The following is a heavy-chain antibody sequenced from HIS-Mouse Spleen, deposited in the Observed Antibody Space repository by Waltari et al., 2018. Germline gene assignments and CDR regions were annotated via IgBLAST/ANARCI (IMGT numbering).Heavy chain of an antibody. CDR1: GFTFSSYA. CDR3: AINRRTGGYFDY. Sequence: EVQLLESGGGLVQPGGSLRLSCAASGFTFSSYAMSWVRQAPGKGLGWVSAMSGNGGSTYYADSVKGRFTISRDNSKNTLYLQMNSLRAEDTAVYYCAINRRTGGYFDYWGQGTLVTVSS. J-gene: IGHJ4*02. CDR2: MSGNGGST. D-gene: IGHD7-27*01. V-gene: IGHV3-23*01.